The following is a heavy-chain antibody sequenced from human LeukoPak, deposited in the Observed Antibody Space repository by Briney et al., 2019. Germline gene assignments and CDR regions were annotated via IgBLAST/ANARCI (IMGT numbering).Heavy chain of an antibody. D-gene: IGHD3-3*01. CDR2: ISSSSSTI. CDR1: GFTFSSYS. J-gene: IGHJ4*02. V-gene: IGHV3-48*02. CDR3: ARDRYYDFWSGYYHFDY. Sequence: GGSLRLSCAASGFTFSSYSMNWIRQAPGKGLEWVSYISSSSSTIYYADSVKGRFTISRDNAKNSLYLQMNSLRDEDTAVYYCARDRYYDFWSGYYHFDYWGQGTLVTVSS.